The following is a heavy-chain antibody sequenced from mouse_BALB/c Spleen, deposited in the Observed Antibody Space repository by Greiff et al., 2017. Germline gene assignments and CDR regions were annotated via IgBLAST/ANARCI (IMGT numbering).Heavy chain of an antibody. CDR2: ISSGGSYT. J-gene: IGHJ2*01. CDR1: GFTFSSYT. Sequence: EVKLMESGGGLVKPGGSLKLSCAASGFTFSSYTMSWVRQTPEKRLEWVATISSGGSYTYYPDSVKGRFTISRDNAKNTLYLQMSSLKSEDTAMYYCTRETAGYWGQGTTLTVSS. V-gene: IGHV5-6-4*01. CDR3: TRETAGY. D-gene: IGHD1-2*01.